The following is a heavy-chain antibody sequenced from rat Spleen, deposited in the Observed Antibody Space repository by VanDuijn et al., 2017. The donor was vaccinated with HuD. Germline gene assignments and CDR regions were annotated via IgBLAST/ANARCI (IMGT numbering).Heavy chain of an antibody. J-gene: IGHJ2*01. D-gene: IGHD4-3*01. V-gene: IGHV2-30*01. Sequence: QVQLKESGPGLVQPSQTLSLTCTVSGFSLTSYNVHWVRQPTGKGLEWLGVIWTGGSTDYNSALKSRLSISRDTSKSQVFLKMNSLQTEDIATYYCARDRQFGDYFDYWGQGVMVTVSS. CDR2: IWTGGST. CDR3: ARDRQFGDYFDY. CDR1: GFSLTSYN.